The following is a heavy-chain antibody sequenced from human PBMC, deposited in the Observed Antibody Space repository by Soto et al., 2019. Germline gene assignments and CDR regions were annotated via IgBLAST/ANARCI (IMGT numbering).Heavy chain of an antibody. Sequence: EVQLVESGGGLVQPGGSLRLSCTASGFIVGDTYMNWVRQAPGKGLEWVSVISNRGDTHYADSVRGRFSLSRDIADNTLHLQMINLRLEDTAVYYCAREPLYCRGGSCSITGDAFDIWGQGTMVTVSS. J-gene: IGHJ3*02. V-gene: IGHV3-66*01. CDR2: ISNRGDT. CDR1: GFIVGDTY. D-gene: IGHD2-15*01. CDR3: AREPLYCRGGSCSITGDAFDI.